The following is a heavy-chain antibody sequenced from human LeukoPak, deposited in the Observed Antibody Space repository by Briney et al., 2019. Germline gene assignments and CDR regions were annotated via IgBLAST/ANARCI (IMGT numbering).Heavy chain of an antibody. Sequence: GGSLRLSCAASGFTFSNYAMSWVRQAPGKGLEWVSAISGSGGNTYYADSVRGRFTISRDNSKSTLSLQMNSLRAEDTAIYYCATYRQVLLPFESWGQGTLVTVSS. CDR3: ATYRQVLLPFES. D-gene: IGHD2-8*02. J-gene: IGHJ4*02. CDR2: ISGSGGNT. CDR1: GFTFSNYA. V-gene: IGHV3-23*01.